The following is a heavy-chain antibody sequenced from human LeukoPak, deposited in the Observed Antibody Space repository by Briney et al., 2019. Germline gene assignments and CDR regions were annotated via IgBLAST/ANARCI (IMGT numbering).Heavy chain of an antibody. CDR2: INHSGYT. D-gene: IGHD4-17*01. V-gene: IGHV4-34*01. Sequence: SDTLSLTCAVSGTSFSSYYWSWIRQSPEKGLEWIGEINHSGYTNNNPSLKSRVTMSVDKSNNRFSLRLSSVTAADTGVYFCARMSTGHDYWGQGILVTVSS. J-gene: IGHJ4*02. CDR1: GTSFSSYY. CDR3: ARMSTGHDY.